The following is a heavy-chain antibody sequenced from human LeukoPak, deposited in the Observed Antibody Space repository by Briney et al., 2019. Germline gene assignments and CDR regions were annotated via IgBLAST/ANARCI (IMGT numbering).Heavy chain of an antibody. J-gene: IGHJ4*02. V-gene: IGHV3-30*04. CDR1: GFTFSSYA. CDR2: ISYDGSNK. Sequence: GGSLRLSCAASGFTFSSYAMHWVRQAPGKGLEWVAVISYDGSNKYYADSVKGRFTISRDNSKNTLFLQMNSLRAEDTAVYYCAKVGSYHDFDYWGQGTLVTVSS. CDR3: AKVGSYHDFDY. D-gene: IGHD3-22*01.